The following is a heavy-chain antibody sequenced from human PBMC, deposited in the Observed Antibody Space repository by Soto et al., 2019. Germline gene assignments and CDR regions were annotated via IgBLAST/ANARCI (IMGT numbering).Heavy chain of an antibody. CDR2: IKQDGGEK. V-gene: IGHV3-7*01. CDR1: GYTLRSFW. Sequence: EVQLVESGGGLVQPGGSLRLSCAASGYTLRSFWMSWVRQTPGKGLEWVANIKQDGGEKYYVDSVKGRFTISIDNAQEALYLHMNRLKPEETAVYYCAREDGGNYLRGGFDIWGQGTMVTVSS. D-gene: IGHD2-15*01. CDR3: AREDGGNYLRGGFDI. J-gene: IGHJ3*02.